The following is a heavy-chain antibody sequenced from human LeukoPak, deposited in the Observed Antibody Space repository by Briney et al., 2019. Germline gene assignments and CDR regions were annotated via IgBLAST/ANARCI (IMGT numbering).Heavy chain of an antibody. D-gene: IGHD3-22*01. CDR2: IYSGGGT. CDR3: ARASFWFDDSGYYFDY. V-gene: IGHV3-66*01. Sequence: PGGSLRLSCAASGFTVSRNYMIWVRQAPGKGLVWVSVIYSGGGTYYADSVRGRFTLSRDNSKNTGHLQMNSLRAEDTAVYHCARASFWFDDSGYYFDYWGQGSLVTVSS. J-gene: IGHJ4*02. CDR1: GFTVSRNY.